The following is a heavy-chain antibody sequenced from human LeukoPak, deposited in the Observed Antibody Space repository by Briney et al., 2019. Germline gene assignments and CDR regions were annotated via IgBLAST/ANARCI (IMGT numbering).Heavy chain of an antibody. V-gene: IGHV4-59*08. D-gene: IGHD4-17*01. Sequence: SETLSLTCSVSGFSISNNYHWGWIRQPPGKGLEYIGYIYYSGSTNYNPSLKSRVTISVDTSKNQFSLRMSSVTAADTAVYYCARGVSTVNFDYWGQGTLVTVSS. J-gene: IGHJ4*02. CDR3: ARGVSTVNFDY. CDR2: IYYSGST. CDR1: GFSISNNYH.